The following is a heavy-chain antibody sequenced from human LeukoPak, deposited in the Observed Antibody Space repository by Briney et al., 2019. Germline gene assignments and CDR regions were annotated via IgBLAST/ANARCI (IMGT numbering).Heavy chain of an antibody. D-gene: IGHD6-19*01. V-gene: IGHV4-39*01. Sequence: SETLSLTCTVSGGSISSSSYYWGWIRQPPGKGLEGIGSIYYSGSTDYNPSLKSRITISVDTSKNQFSLKLSSVIAADTAVYYCARGHSSGWLLDWFDPWGQGTLVTVSS. CDR2: IYYSGST. CDR3: ARGHSSGWLLDWFDP. J-gene: IGHJ5*02. CDR1: GGSISSSSYY.